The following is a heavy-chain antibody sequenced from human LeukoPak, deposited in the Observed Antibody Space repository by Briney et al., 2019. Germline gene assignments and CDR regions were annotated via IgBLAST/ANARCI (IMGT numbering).Heavy chain of an antibody. CDR3: ARGRSTDYPSYFDY. V-gene: IGHV1-8*03. D-gene: IGHD4-11*01. CDR1: RYIFTKYD. CDR2: MNHNSGST. J-gene: IGHJ4*02. Sequence: ASVKVSCLGCRYIFTKYDINGLRQATGQGLEWMGWMNHNSGSTGYAQKFQGRVTITRNTSISTAYMELSGLRSEDTAVYYCARGRSTDYPSYFDYWGQGTLVTVSS.